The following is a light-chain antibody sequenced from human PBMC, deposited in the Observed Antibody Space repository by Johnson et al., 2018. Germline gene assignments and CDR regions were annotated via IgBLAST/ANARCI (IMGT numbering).Light chain of an antibody. J-gene: IGLJ1*01. V-gene: IGLV1-51*02. Sequence: QSVLTQPPSVSAAPGQKVTISCSGSSSNIGNNYVSWYQQLPGTAPKLLIYENNKRPSGIPDRFSGSKSGTSATLAITGLQTGDEADYYCGTWDSSLIAGNFFGTGTKVTVL. CDR2: ENN. CDR1: SSNIGNNY. CDR3: GTWDSSLIAGNF.